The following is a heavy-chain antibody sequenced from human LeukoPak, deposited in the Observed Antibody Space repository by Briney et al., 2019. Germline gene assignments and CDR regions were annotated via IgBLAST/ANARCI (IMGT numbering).Heavy chain of an antibody. CDR3: ARDGYSSGWYHFDY. J-gene: IGHJ4*02. V-gene: IGHV1-18*01. Sequence: ASVKVSCKASGGTFSSCAISWVRQAPGQGLEWMGWISAYNGDTNYAQKFQGRVNMTTDTSTSTAYMELRSLRSDDTAVYYCARDGYSSGWYHFDYWGQGTLVTVSS. CDR2: ISAYNGDT. CDR1: GGTFSSCA. D-gene: IGHD6-19*01.